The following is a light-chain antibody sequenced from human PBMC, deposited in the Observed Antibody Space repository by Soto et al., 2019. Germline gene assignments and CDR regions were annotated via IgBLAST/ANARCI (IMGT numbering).Light chain of an antibody. Sequence: DIPMSQSPSSVSASVGDRVTITCRASQGIGSWLAWYQQKPGKAPKLLIYSASSLQTGVPSRFSGSGSGTDFTLTIVSLQPEDFAIYYCQQANSFPLTFGGGTKVEIK. CDR3: QQANSFPLT. J-gene: IGKJ4*01. CDR2: SAS. V-gene: IGKV1D-12*01. CDR1: QGIGSW.